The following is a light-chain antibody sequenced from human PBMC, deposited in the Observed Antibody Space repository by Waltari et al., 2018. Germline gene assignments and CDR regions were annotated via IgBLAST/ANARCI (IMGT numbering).Light chain of an antibody. CDR2: AAS. J-gene: IGKJ1*01. Sequence: DFQMTQSPSSLSASVGDRVTITCRASQSISSSLNWYHQKPGKAPKLLIYAASTLQSGVPSRFSGSRSGTDFTLTISSLQPEDFVTYYCQQSYSAPWTFGQGTKVEIK. V-gene: IGKV1-39*01. CDR3: QQSYSAPWT. CDR1: QSISSS.